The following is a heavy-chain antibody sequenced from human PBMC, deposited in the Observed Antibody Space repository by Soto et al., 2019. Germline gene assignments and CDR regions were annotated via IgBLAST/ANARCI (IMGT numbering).Heavy chain of an antibody. CDR1: GYTFTSYG. V-gene: IGHV1-18*04. J-gene: IGHJ6*02. Sequence: ASVNGSCNASGYTFTSYGISWVRQAPVQGLEWRGCTSAYNGNTNYAQKLQGRVTMTTDTSTSTAYMELRSLRSDDTAVYYCAPSLPLSSARGEDYYDSSGYYHYYGMDVWGQGTTVTVSS. CDR3: APSLPLSSARGEDYYDSSGYYHYYGMDV. CDR2: TSAYNGNT. D-gene: IGHD3-22*01.